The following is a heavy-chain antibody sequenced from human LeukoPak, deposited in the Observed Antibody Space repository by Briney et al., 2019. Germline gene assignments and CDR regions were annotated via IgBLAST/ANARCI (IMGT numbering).Heavy chain of an antibody. V-gene: IGHV3-23*01. CDR1: GFTFRSYA. D-gene: IGHD3-3*01. Sequence: PGGSLTLSCAASGFTFRSYAMSWVRQGPGKGLERVSAISGSGGDTFYADSVKGRFTISRDNSKNTLYLQMNSLRAEDTAVYYCAKVRLRFLTTPTDAFDIWGQGTMVTVSS. CDR2: ISGSGGDT. J-gene: IGHJ3*02. CDR3: AKVRLRFLTTPTDAFDI.